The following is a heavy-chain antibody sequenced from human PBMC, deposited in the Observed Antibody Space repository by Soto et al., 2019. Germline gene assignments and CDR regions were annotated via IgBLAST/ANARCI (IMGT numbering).Heavy chain of an antibody. J-gene: IGHJ6*02. CDR2: ISAYNGNT. D-gene: IGHD2-15*01. Sequence: GASVKVSCKASGYTFTSYGISWVRQAPGQGLEWMGWISAYNGNTNYAQKLQGRVTMTTDTSTSTAYMELRSLRSDDTAVYYCARDLLGGNPLSLYYGLDVRGQGTTVTVPS. CDR3: ARDLLGGNPLSLYYGLDV. V-gene: IGHV1-18*01. CDR1: GYTFTSYG.